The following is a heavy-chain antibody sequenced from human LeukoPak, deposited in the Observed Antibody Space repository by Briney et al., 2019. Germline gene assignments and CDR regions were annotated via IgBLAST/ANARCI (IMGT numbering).Heavy chain of an antibody. V-gene: IGHV3-33*01. CDR3: ARRPIQLWLGGFDY. D-gene: IGHD5-18*01. Sequence: PGRALRLSCAASGFTFSSYGMHWVRQAPGKGLEWVAVIWYDGSNKYYADSVKGRFTISRDNSKNTLYLQMNSLRAEDTAVYYCARRPIQLWLGGFDYWGQGTLVTVSA. CDR1: GFTFSSYG. CDR2: IWYDGSNK. J-gene: IGHJ4*02.